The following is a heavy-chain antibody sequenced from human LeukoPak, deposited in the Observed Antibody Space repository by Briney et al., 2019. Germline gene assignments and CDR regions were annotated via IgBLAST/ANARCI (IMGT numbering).Heavy chain of an antibody. CDR1: GGSISSYY. CDR3: ARDGHDWFDP. Sequence: PSETLSLTCTVSGGSISSYYWSWIRQPPGKGLEWIGYIYYSGSTNYNPSLKSRVTMSVDTSKNQFSLKLSSVTAADTAVYYCARDGHDWFDPWGQGTLVTVSS. CDR2: IYYSGST. J-gene: IGHJ5*02. V-gene: IGHV4-59*12.